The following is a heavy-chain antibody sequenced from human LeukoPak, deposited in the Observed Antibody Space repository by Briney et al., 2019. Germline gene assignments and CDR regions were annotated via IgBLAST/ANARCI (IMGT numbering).Heavy chain of an antibody. CDR1: GGSISSSSYY. D-gene: IGHD2-21*02. Sequence: SETLSLTCTVSGGSISSSSYYWGWIRQPPGKGLEWIGSIYYSGSTYYDPSLKSRVTISVDTSKNQFSLKLSSVTAADTAVYYCASSNKDPYCGGDCYPYYYYGMDVWGQGTTVTVSS. J-gene: IGHJ6*02. V-gene: IGHV4-39*01. CDR3: ASSNKDPYCGGDCYPYYYYGMDV. CDR2: IYYSGST.